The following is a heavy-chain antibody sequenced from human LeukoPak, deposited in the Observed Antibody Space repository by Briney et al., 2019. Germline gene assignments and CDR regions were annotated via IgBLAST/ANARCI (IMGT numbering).Heavy chain of an antibody. D-gene: IGHD5-18*01. Sequence: GGSLRLSCAASGFTFSSYAMSWVRQAPGKGLEWVSASSGSGGSTYYADSVKGRFTISRDNSKNTLYLQMNSLRAEDTAAYYCASRDTAMVAFDYWGQGTLATVSS. CDR1: GFTFSSYA. CDR3: ASRDTAMVAFDY. CDR2: SSGSGGST. V-gene: IGHV3-23*01. J-gene: IGHJ4*02.